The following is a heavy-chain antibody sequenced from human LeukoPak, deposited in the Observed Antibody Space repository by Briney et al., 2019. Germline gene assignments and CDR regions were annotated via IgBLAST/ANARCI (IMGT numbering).Heavy chain of an antibody. CDR3: ARATTTVTSYYYGMDV. Sequence: GGSLRLSCAASGFTFSSYSMNWVRQAPGKGLEWVSSISSSSSYIYYADSVKGRFTISRDNAKNSLYLQMNSLRAEDTAVYYCARATTTVTSYYYGMDVWGQGTTVTVSS. CDR1: GFTFSSYS. CDR2: ISSSSSYI. D-gene: IGHD4-11*01. J-gene: IGHJ6*02. V-gene: IGHV3-21*01.